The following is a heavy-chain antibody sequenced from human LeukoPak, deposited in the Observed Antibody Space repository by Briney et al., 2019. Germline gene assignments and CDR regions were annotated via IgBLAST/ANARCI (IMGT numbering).Heavy chain of an antibody. CDR1: GGTFSSYA. CDR3: AAPRSHYDILSLGDYYYYMDV. J-gene: IGHJ6*03. D-gene: IGHD3-9*01. V-gene: IGHV1-69*05. Sequence: SVKVSCKASGGTFSSYAISWVRQAPGQGLEWMGGIIPIFGTANYAQKFQGRVTITTGESTSTAYMELSSLRSEDTAVYYCAAPRSHYDILSLGDYYYYMDVWGKGTTVTVSS. CDR2: IIPIFGTA.